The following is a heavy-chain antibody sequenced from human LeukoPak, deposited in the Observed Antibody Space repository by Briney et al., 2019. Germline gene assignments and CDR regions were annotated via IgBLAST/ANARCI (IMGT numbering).Heavy chain of an antibody. CDR1: GYTFTGYY. J-gene: IGHJ6*03. D-gene: IGHD2-15*01. Sequence: ASVKVSCKASGYTFTGYYIHWVRQAPGQGLEWMGWINPNSGGPNYAQKFQGRVTMTRDTSISTAYMELSRLRCDDTAVYYCARENKGYCSGGSCPGGLYYYYMDVWGKGTTVTVSS. V-gene: IGHV1-2*02. CDR3: ARENKGYCSGGSCPGGLYYYYMDV. CDR2: INPNSGGP.